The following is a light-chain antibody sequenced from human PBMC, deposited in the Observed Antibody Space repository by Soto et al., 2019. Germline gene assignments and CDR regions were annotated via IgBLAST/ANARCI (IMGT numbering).Light chain of an antibody. CDR2: EAS. V-gene: IGKV1-39*01. J-gene: IGKJ2*01. CDR1: HKILTY. Sequence: DIHMAQSPPSLSASVGDRVTITCRASHKILTYLNWYQQKAGKAPSLLIYEASHLQSGVPFRFFGSGSGTDFTLTIDNLQHEDSATYYCQQSHSTPPTFGPGTKLEIK. CDR3: QQSHSTPPT.